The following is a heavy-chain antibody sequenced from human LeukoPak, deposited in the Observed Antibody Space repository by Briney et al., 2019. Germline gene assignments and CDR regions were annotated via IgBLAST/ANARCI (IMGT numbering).Heavy chain of an antibody. D-gene: IGHD3-16*01. CDR1: GFTFSSYA. CDR3: ASRKGKGLGAFDI. J-gene: IGHJ3*02. CDR2: ISGSGGST. Sequence: PGGSLRLSCAASGFTFSSYAMSWVRQAPGKGLEWGSAISGSGGSTYYADSVKGRFTISRDNSKNTLYLQMNSLRAEDTAVYYCASRKGKGLGAFDIWGQGTMVTVSS. V-gene: IGHV3-23*01.